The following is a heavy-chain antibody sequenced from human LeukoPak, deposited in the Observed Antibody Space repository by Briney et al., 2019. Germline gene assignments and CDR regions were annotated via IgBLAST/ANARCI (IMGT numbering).Heavy chain of an antibody. CDR3: ARHTSIAGWYNWFDP. D-gene: IGHD6-6*01. CDR2: INHSGST. CDR1: GGSFSGYY. J-gene: IGHJ5*02. Sequence: SETLSLTCAVYGGSFSGYYWSWIRQPPGKGLEWIGEINHSGSTNYNPSLKSRVTISVDTSKNQLSLKLSSVTAADTAVYYCARHTSIAGWYNWFDPWGQGTLVTVSS. V-gene: IGHV4-34*01.